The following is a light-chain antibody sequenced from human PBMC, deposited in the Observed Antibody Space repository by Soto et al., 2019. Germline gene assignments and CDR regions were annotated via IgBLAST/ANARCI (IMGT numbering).Light chain of an antibody. V-gene: IGKV1-5*03. CDR3: QLYNSYSPTT. CDR2: KAS. J-gene: IGKJ2*01. CDR1: QSISSW. Sequence: DIQMTQSPSTLSASVGDRVTITCRASQSISSWLAWYQQKPGKAPKLLIYKASSLESGVPSRFSGSGSGTEFTLTISSLQPDDFATYYCQLYNSYSPTTFGQGTKLEIK.